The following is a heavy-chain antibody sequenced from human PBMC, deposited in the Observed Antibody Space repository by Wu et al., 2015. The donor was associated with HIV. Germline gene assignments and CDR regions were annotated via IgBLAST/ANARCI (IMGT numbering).Heavy chain of an antibody. Sequence: QVQLQQWGAGLLKPSETLSLTCAVYGGSFSGYYWSWIRQPPGKGLEWIGEINHSGSTNYNPSLKSRVTISVDTSKNQFSLKLSSVTAADTAVYYCARGGRDDYGDYVEVGFCDYWGQGTLVTVSS. CDR1: GGSFSGYY. D-gene: IGHD4-17*01. CDR3: ARGGRDDYGDYVEVGFCDY. J-gene: IGHJ4*02. CDR2: INHSGST. V-gene: IGHV4-34*01.